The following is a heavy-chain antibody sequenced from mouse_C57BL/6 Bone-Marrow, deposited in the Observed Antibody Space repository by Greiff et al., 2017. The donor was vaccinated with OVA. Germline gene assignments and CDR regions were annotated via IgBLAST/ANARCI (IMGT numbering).Heavy chain of an antibody. D-gene: IGHD2-1*01. CDR1: GFTFSNYA. V-gene: IGHV5-4*03. CDR2: ISDGGSYT. CDR3: AGYANSYAMDY. Sequence: EVMLVESGGGLVKPGGSLKLSCAASGFTFSNYAMSWVRQTPEKRLEWVATISDGGSYTYYPDNVQGRFTISRDNAKNNLYLQMSHLKSEDTAMYYCAGYANSYAMDYWGQGTSVTVSS. J-gene: IGHJ4*01.